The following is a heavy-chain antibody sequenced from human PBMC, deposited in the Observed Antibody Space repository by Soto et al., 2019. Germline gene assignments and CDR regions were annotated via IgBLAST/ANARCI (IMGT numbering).Heavy chain of an antibody. CDR1: GGILSNYV. D-gene: IGHD1-26*01. V-gene: IGHV1-69*01. CDR2: IIPLSGTA. CDR3: ATEGFSGSYHAY. Sequence: QVQLVQSGAEVKKPGSSVKVSCKASGGILSNYVIAWVRQAPGQGLEWMGGIIPLSGTAKYAQKVPGRVTITADESSNTAYMDLSSLRSDDTAFYYCATEGFSGSYHAYWGQGTLVTVSS. J-gene: IGHJ4*02.